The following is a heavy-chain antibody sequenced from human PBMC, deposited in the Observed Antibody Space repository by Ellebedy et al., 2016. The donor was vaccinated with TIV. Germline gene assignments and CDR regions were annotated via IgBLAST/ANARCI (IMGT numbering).Heavy chain of an antibody. CDR3: ARDNYYDPLDV. V-gene: IGHV3-48*01. J-gene: IGHJ3*01. Sequence: PGGSLRLSCVTSGFTFSNYNMNWVRQAPGKGLEWVSSVSGSRKTKYYADSVKGRFTISRDNAQNSLYLQMNSLRADDTAVYYCARDNYYDPLDVWGQGTMVTVSS. CDR2: VSGSRKTK. CDR1: GFTFSNYN. D-gene: IGHD3-22*01.